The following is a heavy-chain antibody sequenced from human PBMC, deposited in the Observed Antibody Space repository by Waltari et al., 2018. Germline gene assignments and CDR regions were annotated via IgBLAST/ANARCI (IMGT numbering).Heavy chain of an antibody. D-gene: IGHD1-26*01. Sequence: EVQLVESGGGLVQPGGSLRLSCAASGFTFSTYYMSWVRQAPGKGLDWVANIKQDGSETYDVDSVKGRFTISRDNAKNSLFLQMNSLRAEDTAVYYCARGSGSYWPFDYWGQGTLLTVSS. CDR1: GFTFSTYY. CDR2: IKQDGSET. J-gene: IGHJ4*02. CDR3: ARGSGSYWPFDY. V-gene: IGHV3-7*01.